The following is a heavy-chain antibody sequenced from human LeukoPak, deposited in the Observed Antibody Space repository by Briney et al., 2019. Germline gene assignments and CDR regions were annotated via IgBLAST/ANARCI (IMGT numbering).Heavy chain of an antibody. J-gene: IGHJ5*02. Sequence: SETLSLTCTVSGYSISSGYYWGWIRQPPGKGLEWIGSSYHSGSTYYNPSLKSRVPISVDTSKNQFSLKLTSVTAADTAVYYCARGYSSSWYLNWFDPWGQGTLVTVSS. D-gene: IGHD6-13*01. CDR2: SYHSGST. CDR3: ARGYSSSWYLNWFDP. V-gene: IGHV4-38-2*02. CDR1: GYSISSGYY.